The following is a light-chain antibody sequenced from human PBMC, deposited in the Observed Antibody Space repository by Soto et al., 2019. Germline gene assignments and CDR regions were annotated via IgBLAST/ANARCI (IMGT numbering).Light chain of an antibody. J-gene: IGKJ1*01. Sequence: EIVLTQSPGTLSLSPGERATLSCRASQSVSNSYLAWYQQNPGQAPRLLIYGASSRATGIPDRFSGSGSGTDFTLTTNSLEPEDFAVYYCQQYGSSPWTFGQGTTVEIK. CDR1: QSVSNSY. CDR2: GAS. V-gene: IGKV3-20*01. CDR3: QQYGSSPWT.